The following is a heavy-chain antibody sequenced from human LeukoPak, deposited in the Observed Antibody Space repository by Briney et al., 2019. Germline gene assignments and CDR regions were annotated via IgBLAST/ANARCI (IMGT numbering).Heavy chain of an antibody. Sequence: GGSLRLSCAASEFTFSSYAMSWVRQAPGKGLEWVSAISGSGGSTYYADSVKGRFTISRDNSKNTLYLQMNSLRAEDTAVYYCAKDLGTNYYDSSGYYYGFDYWGQGTLVTVSS. CDR3: AKDLGTNYYDSSGYYYGFDY. D-gene: IGHD3-22*01. CDR1: EFTFSSYA. CDR2: ISGSGGST. V-gene: IGHV3-23*01. J-gene: IGHJ4*02.